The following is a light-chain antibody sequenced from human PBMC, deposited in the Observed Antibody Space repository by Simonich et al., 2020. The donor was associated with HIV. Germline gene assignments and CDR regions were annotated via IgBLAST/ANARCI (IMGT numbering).Light chain of an antibody. J-gene: IGLJ1*01. V-gene: IGLV2-23*03. CDR1: SSDVGSYNL. CDR2: EGS. Sequence: QSALTQPASVSGSPGQSITISCTGTSSDVGSYNLVSWYQQHPGKAPKLMIYEGSQRPSGVSNRFSGSKTGNTASLTIAELQAEDEADYYCCSYAGSSTVFGTGTKVTVL. CDR3: CSYAGSSTV.